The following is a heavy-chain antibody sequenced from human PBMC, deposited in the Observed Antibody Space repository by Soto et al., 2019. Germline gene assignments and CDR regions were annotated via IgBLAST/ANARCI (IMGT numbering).Heavy chain of an antibody. CDR2: IDPSDSYT. CDR1: GYSFTSYW. Sequence: PGESLKISCKGSGYSFTSYWISWVRQMPGKGLEWMGRIDPSDSYTNYSPSFQGHVTTSADKSISTAYLQWSSLKASDTAMYYCARRFDGSRGMDVWGQGTTVTVSS. D-gene: IGHD6-13*01. V-gene: IGHV5-10-1*01. J-gene: IGHJ6*02. CDR3: ARRFDGSRGMDV.